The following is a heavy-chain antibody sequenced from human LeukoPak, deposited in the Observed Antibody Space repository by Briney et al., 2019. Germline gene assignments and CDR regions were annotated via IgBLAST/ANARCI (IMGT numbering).Heavy chain of an antibody. Sequence: GGSLRLSCAASGFTFSTYSMSWVRQAPGKGLEWVSAISGSGSTTYYADSVKGRFTISRDNSKNTLYLQMNSLRAEDTAVYYCARVAAAYSSSWYTSEDYWGQGTLVTVSS. CDR3: ARVAAAYSSSWYTSEDY. CDR2: ISGSGSTT. D-gene: IGHD6-13*01. V-gene: IGHV3-23*01. CDR1: GFTFSTYS. J-gene: IGHJ4*02.